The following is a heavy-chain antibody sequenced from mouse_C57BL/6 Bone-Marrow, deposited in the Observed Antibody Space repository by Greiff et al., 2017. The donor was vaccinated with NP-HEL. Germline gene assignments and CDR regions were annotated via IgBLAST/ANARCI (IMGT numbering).Heavy chain of an antibody. CDR3: ARVREIYYDGSSPAWFAY. D-gene: IGHD1-1*01. V-gene: IGHV1-9*01. CDR2: ILPGSGST. CDR1: GYTFTGYW. J-gene: IGHJ3*01. Sequence: VQLQQSGAELMKPGASVKLSCKATGYTFTGYWIEWVKQRPGHGLEWIGEILPGSGSTNYNEKFKGKATFTADTSSNTAYMQLSSLTTEDSAIYYCARVREIYYDGSSPAWFAYWGQGTLVTVSA.